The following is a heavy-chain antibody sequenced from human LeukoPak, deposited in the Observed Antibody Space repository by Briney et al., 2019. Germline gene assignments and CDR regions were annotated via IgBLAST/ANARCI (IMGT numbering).Heavy chain of an antibody. Sequence: PGGSLRLSCAASGSIFNNYLMSWVRQAPGEGLEWVASIKQDGSDKYYLDSVKGRFTISRDNAKNSLYLQMNSLRVEDTAVYYCARLRYSSSLFDPWGQGTLVTVSS. D-gene: IGHD6-13*01. CDR3: ARLRYSSSLFDP. CDR2: IKQDGSDK. CDR1: GSIFNNYL. J-gene: IGHJ5*02. V-gene: IGHV3-7*01.